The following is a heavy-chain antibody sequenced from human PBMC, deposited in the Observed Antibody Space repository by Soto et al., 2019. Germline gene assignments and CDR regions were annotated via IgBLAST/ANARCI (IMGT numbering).Heavy chain of an antibody. CDR3: ARGPNYYDSSGYYFH. D-gene: IGHD3-22*01. J-gene: IGHJ4*02. CDR1: GFTFSSYW. V-gene: IGHV3-74*01. Sequence: GGSLRLSCAASGFTFSSYWMRWVRQAPGKGLVWVSRINSDGSSTSYADSVKGRFTISRDNAKNTLYLQMNSLRAEDTAVYYCARGPNYYDSSGYYFHWGQGTLVTVSS. CDR2: INSDGSST.